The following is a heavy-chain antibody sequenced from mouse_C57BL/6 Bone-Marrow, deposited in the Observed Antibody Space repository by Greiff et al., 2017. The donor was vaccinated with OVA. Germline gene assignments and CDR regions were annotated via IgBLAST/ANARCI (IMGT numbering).Heavy chain of an antibody. CDR3: ARWGCLLLYFDY. Sequence: QVQLQQPGAELVRPGSSVKLSCKASGYTFTSYWMHWVKQRPIQGLEWIGNIDPSDSDTHYNQKFKDKATLTVDKSSSTAYMQLSSLTSEDSAVYYCARWGCLLLYFDYWGQGTTLTVSS. V-gene: IGHV1-52*01. D-gene: IGHD1-1*01. CDR1: GYTFTSYW. J-gene: IGHJ2*01. CDR2: IDPSDSDT.